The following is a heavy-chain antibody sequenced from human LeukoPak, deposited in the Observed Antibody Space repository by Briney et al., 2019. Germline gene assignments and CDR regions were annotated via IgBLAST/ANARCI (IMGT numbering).Heavy chain of an antibody. D-gene: IGHD5-18*01. CDR3: ARERDIQLWSFDS. CDR1: GGTFSSYA. CDR2: IIPIFGTA. V-gene: IGHV1-69*06. J-gene: IGHJ4*02. Sequence: SVKVSCKASGGTFSSYAISWVRQAPGQGLEWMGRIIPIFGTANYAQKFQGRVTITADKSTSTAYMELSSLRSEDTAVYYCARERDIQLWSFDSWGQGTLVTVSS.